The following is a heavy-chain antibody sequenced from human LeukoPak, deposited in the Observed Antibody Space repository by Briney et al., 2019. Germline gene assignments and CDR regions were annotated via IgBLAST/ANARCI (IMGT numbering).Heavy chain of an antibody. CDR3: AKDISLLSQAYGIAA. V-gene: IGHV3-30*18. CDR1: GFTFSSYG. J-gene: IGHJ6*02. CDR2: ISYDGSNK. Sequence: GRSLRLPCAASGFTFSSYGMHWVRQAPGKGLEWVAVISYDGSNKYYADSVKGRFTISRDNSKNTLYLQMNSLRAEDTAVYYCAKDISLLSQAYGIAAWGQGTTVTVSS. D-gene: IGHD1-26*01.